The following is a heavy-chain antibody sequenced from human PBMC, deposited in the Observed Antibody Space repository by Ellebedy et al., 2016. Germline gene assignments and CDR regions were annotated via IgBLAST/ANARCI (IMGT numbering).Heavy chain of an antibody. Sequence: GSLRLSXAVYGGSFSGYYWSWIRQPPGKGLEWIGEINHSGSTNYNPSLKSRVAISVDTSKNQFSLKLSSVTAADTAVYYCARLGSGSYTGMDVWGQGTTVTVSS. D-gene: IGHD3-10*01. CDR1: GGSFSGYY. V-gene: IGHV4-34*01. J-gene: IGHJ6*02. CDR2: INHSGST. CDR3: ARLGSGSYTGMDV.